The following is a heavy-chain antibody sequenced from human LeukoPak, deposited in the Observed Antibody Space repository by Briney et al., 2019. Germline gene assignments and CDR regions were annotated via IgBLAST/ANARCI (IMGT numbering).Heavy chain of an antibody. V-gene: IGHV1-69*13. J-gene: IGHJ4*02. Sequence: SVKVSCKASGGTFSSYAISWVRQAPGQGLEWMGGIIPIFGTANYAQKFQGRDTITADESTSTAHMELSSLRSEDTAVYYCARARNTGIVGATNDYWGQGTLVTVSS. CDR3: ARARNTGIVGATNDY. CDR1: GGTFSSYA. D-gene: IGHD1-26*01. CDR2: IIPIFGTA.